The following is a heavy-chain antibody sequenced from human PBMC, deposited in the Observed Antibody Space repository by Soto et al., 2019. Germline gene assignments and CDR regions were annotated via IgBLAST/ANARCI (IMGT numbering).Heavy chain of an antibody. D-gene: IGHD3-10*01. Sequence: SVKVSCKASGGTFSSYTISWVRQAPGQGLEWMGRIIPILGIANYAQKFQGRVTITADKSTNTAYMELSSLRSEDTAVYYCASTSMVRGVTCYYLDVWGKGTTVTVSS. CDR3: ASTSMVRGVTCYYLDV. J-gene: IGHJ6*03. CDR2: IIPILGIA. V-gene: IGHV1-69*02. CDR1: GGTFSSYT.